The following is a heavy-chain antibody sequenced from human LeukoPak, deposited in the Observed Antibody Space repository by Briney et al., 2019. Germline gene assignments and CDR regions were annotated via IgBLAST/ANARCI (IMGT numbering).Heavy chain of an antibody. J-gene: IGHJ4*02. Sequence: SETLSLTCAVYGGSFSGYYWSWIRQPPGKGLEWIGEINHGGSTNYNPSLKSRVTISVDTSKNQFSLKLSSVTAADTAVYYCARDQTRTDSSGWYGGYCFDYWGQGTLVTVSS. V-gene: IGHV4-34*01. CDR1: GGSFSGYY. D-gene: IGHD6-19*01. CDR2: INHGGST. CDR3: ARDQTRTDSSGWYGGYCFDY.